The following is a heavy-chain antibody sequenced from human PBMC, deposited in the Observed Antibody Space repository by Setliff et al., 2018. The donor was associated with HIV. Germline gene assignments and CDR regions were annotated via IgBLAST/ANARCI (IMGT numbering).Heavy chain of an antibody. D-gene: IGHD2-2*02. CDR1: GGSISSYY. Sequence: SETLSLTCTVSGGSISSYYWSWIRQPPGKGLEWIGSIYYSGTTYYNPSLKRRVTMSVDTSKSQVSLKLTSVTVADTAVYYCARGAALQTAYTNRWGYFYLDAWGKGTTVTVSS. V-gene: IGHV4-59*04. J-gene: IGHJ6*03. CDR3: ARGAALQTAYTNRWGYFYLDA. CDR2: IYYSGTT.